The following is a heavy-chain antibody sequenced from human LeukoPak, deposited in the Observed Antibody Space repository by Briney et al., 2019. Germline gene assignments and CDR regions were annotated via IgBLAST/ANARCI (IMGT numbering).Heavy chain of an antibody. Sequence: PSETLSLTCAVYGGSFSGYYWSWIRHPPGKGLEWIGEINHSGSTNYNPSLKSRVTISVDTSKNQFSLKLSSVTAADTAVYYCARDKSVVVVTAIPTLGAFDIWGQGTMVTVSS. V-gene: IGHV4-34*01. CDR2: INHSGST. CDR3: ARDKSVVVVTAIPTLGAFDI. J-gene: IGHJ3*02. CDR1: GGSFSGYY. D-gene: IGHD2-21*02.